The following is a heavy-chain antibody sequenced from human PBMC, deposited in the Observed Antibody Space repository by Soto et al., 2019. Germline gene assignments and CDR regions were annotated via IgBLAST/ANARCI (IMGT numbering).Heavy chain of an antibody. D-gene: IGHD5-12*01. CDR1: GFTFSSYG. Sequence: QVQLVESGGGVVQPGRSLRLSCAASGFTFSSYGMHWVRQAPGKGLEWVAVIWYDGSNKYYADSVKGRFTISRDNSKNTLFLQMNSLRAEDTAIYYCVREDSAWDSRGSFDFWGRGTMVTVS. CDR2: IWYDGSNK. J-gene: IGHJ3*01. CDR3: VREDSAWDSRGSFDF. V-gene: IGHV3-33*01.